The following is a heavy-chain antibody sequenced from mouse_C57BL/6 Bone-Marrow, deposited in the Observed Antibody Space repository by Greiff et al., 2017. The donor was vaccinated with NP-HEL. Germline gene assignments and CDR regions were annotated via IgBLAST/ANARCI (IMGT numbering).Heavy chain of an antibody. J-gene: IGHJ2*01. CDR2: IDPANGNT. CDR3: AGDPPFDY. V-gene: IGHV14-3*01. Sequence: EVKLVESVAELVRPGASVKLSCTASGFNIKNTYMHWVKQRPEQGLEWIGRIDPANGNTKYAPKFQGKAPITADTSSTTAYLQLSSLTSEDTAIYYCAGDPPFDYWGQGTTLTVSS. CDR1: GFNIKNTY.